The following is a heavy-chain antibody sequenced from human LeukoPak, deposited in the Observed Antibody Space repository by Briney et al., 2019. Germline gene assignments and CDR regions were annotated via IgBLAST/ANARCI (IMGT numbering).Heavy chain of an antibody. CDR3: ARVSWSPQYFDY. CDR2: IYYSGST. V-gene: IGHV4-39*01. CDR1: GGSISSSSYY. D-gene: IGHD2-15*01. J-gene: IGHJ4*02. Sequence: PSETLSLTCTVSGGSISSSSYYWGWIRQPPGKGLEWIGSIYYSGSTYYNPSLKSRVTISVDTSKNQFSPKLSSVTAADTAVYYCARVSWSPQYFDYWGQGTLVTVSS.